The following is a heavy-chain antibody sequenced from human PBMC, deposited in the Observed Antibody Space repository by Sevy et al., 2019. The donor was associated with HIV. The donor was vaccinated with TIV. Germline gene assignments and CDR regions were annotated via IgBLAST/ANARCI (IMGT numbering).Heavy chain of an antibody. D-gene: IGHD3-9*01. J-gene: IGHJ5*01. CDR2: VYNSGTT. V-gene: IGHV4-39*01. CDR3: ARQLSYYDSLTGSQRGYWLDT. CDR1: GGSISSSSQF. Sequence: SETLSLTCTVSGGSISSSSQFWAWIRQSPGKGLEWIGNVYNSGTTEYNPSLKSRITISVDTSKNKFSLKLTSVTAADTAVYYGARQLSYYDSLTGSQRGYWLDTWGHGNLVTVSS.